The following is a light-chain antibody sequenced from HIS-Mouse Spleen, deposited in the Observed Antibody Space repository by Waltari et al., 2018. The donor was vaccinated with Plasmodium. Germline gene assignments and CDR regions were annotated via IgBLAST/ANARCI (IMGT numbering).Light chain of an antibody. CDR2: QHS. J-gene: IGLJ2*01. Sequence: SYELTQPPSVSVSTGQTASITRSGDNLGDNYACWYQQKPGQSPVLVIYQHSKRPSGISERFSGSNSGNTATLTISGTQAMDEADYYCQAWDSSTVVFGGGTKLTVL. CDR1: NLGDNY. V-gene: IGLV3-1*01. CDR3: QAWDSSTVV.